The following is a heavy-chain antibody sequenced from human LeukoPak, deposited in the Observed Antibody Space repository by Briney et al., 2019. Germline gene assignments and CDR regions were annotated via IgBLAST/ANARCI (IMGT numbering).Heavy chain of an antibody. V-gene: IGHV4-4*07. D-gene: IGHD3-16*01. Sequence: SETLSLTCTVSGGSISTHYWTWIRQPAGKGPEWIGRIYTSGSTNYNPSLGSRVTMSVDTFKNQFSLKLSSVTAADTAVYYCARELGATLGQGTLVTVSS. CDR3: ARELGAT. CDR2: IYTSGST. CDR1: GGSISTHY. J-gene: IGHJ5*02.